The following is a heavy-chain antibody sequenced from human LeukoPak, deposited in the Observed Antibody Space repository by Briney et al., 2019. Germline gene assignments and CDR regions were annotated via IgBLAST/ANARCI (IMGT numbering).Heavy chain of an antibody. CDR2: IYYSGST. Sequence: SETLSLTCTVSGGSISSYYWSWIRKPPGKGLEWIGYIYYSGSTNYNPSLKRRVTISVDTSKNQFSLKLSSVAAADTAVYYCATLYTVANFDYWGQGTLVTVSS. J-gene: IGHJ4*02. V-gene: IGHV4-59*01. CDR1: GGSISSYY. CDR3: ATLYTVANFDY. D-gene: IGHD4-23*01.